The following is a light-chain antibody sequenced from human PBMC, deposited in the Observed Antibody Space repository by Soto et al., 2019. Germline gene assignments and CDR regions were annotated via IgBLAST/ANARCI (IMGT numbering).Light chain of an antibody. V-gene: IGKV3-15*01. Sequence: EIVMTQSPATLSVSPGERVTLSCRASQSISSNLAWYQQKPGQAPRLLIYGASTRATGSPARFSGSGSGTEFTLTISSLQSEDFVVYYCQQYNNWPPWTFGQGTKVEIK. CDR1: QSISSN. CDR3: QQYNNWPPWT. CDR2: GAS. J-gene: IGKJ1*01.